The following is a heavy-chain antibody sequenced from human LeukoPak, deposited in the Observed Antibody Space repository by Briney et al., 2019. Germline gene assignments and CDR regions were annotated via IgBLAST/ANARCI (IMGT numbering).Heavy chain of an antibody. D-gene: IGHD2-2*01. CDR1: GFTFSSYA. Sequence: GGSLRLSCAASGFTFSSYAMSWVRQAPGKGLVWVSAISGSGGSTYYADSVKGRFTISRDYSKNTLYLQMNSLRAEDTAVYYCAKAPSYQLLYFDYWGQGTLVTVSS. J-gene: IGHJ4*02. CDR3: AKAPSYQLLYFDY. V-gene: IGHV3-23*01. CDR2: ISGSGGST.